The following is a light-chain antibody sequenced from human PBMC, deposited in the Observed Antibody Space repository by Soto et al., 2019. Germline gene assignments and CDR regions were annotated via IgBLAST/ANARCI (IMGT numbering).Light chain of an antibody. V-gene: IGLV6-57*01. CDR3: QSYDATNQV. CDR2: EDN. CDR1: SGSIASNY. Sequence: NFMLTQPHSVSESPGQTVIISCTRSSGSIASNYVQGYQQRPGSSPTTVIYEDNQRPSGVPDRFSGSIDSSSNSASLTISGLETEDEADYFCQSYDATNQVFGGGTKLTVL. J-gene: IGLJ3*02.